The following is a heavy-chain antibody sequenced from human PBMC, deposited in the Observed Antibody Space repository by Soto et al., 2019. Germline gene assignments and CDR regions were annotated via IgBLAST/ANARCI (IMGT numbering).Heavy chain of an antibody. V-gene: IGHV1-18*04. CDR2: ISAYNGNT. CDR1: GYTSTSYG. Sequence: SVKVSCKASGYTSTSYGISWGRQAPVQGLEWMGWISAYNGNTNYAQKLQGRVTMTTDTSTSTAYMELRSLRSDDTAVYYCARDRAWENTGYSSSWFDYWGQGTLVTVSS. D-gene: IGHD6-13*01. CDR3: ARDRAWENTGYSSSWFDY. J-gene: IGHJ4*02.